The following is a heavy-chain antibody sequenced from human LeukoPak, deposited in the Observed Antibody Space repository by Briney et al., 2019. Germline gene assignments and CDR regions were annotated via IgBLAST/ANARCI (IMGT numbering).Heavy chain of an antibody. V-gene: IGHV3-30-3*01. CDR2: ISYDGSNK. CDR1: GFTFSSYA. Sequence: GGSLRLSCAASGFTFSSYAMHWVRQAPGKGLEWVAVISYDGSNKYYADSVKGRLTISRDNSKNTLYLQMNSLRAEDTAVYYCARDPVPYYGSGSPFDYWGQGTQVTVSS. D-gene: IGHD3-10*01. CDR3: ARDPVPYYGSGSPFDY. J-gene: IGHJ4*02.